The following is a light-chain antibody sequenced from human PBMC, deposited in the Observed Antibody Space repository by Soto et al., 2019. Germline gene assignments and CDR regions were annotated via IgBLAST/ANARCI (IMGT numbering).Light chain of an antibody. CDR3: QRYNNVPRT. CDR2: DAS. CDR1: QAISNY. Sequence: DIQMTQSPSSLSASVGDRVTITCRASQAISNYLAWYQQRPGQPPRLMIYDASTLQSGVPSRFSGSRSGTEFTLTITNLQPEDVAAYYCQRYNNVPRTFGQGTKVQIK. V-gene: IGKV1-27*01. J-gene: IGKJ1*01.